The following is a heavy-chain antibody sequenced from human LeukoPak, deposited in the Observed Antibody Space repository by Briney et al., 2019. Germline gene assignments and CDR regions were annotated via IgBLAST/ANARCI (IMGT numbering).Heavy chain of an antibody. CDR2: INPNSGGT. D-gene: IGHD4-11*01. CDR1: GYTFTGYY. V-gene: IGHV1-2*02. J-gene: IGHJ6*03. CDR3: AKRGGESRYSNKVGYYYYMDV. Sequence: ASVKVSCKASGYTFTGYYMHWVRQAPGQGLEWMGWINPNSGGTNYAQKFQGRVTMTRDTSISTAYMELSRPRSDDTAVYYCAKRGGESRYSNKVGYYYYMDVWGKGTTVTVSS.